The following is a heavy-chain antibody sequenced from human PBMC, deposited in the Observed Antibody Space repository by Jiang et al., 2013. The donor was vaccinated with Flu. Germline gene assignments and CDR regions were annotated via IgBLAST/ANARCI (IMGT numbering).Heavy chain of an antibody. CDR1: GGSISSGDYY. CDR2: IYYSGST. J-gene: IGHJ4*02. V-gene: IGHV4-30-4*01. D-gene: IGHD3-10*01. Sequence: GSGLVKPSQTLSLTCTVSGGSISSGDYYWSWIRQPPGKGLEWIGYIYYSGSTYYNPSLKSRVTISVDTSKNQFSLKLSFVTAADTAVYYCARVLPMVRELYYFDYWGQGTLVTVSS. CDR3: ARVLPMVRELYYFDY.